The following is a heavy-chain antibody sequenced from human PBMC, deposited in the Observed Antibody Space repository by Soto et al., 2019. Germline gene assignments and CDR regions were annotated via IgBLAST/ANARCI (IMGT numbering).Heavy chain of an antibody. J-gene: IGHJ4*02. Sequence: GSLRLSCAASGFTFSSYEMNWVRQAPGKGLEWVSYISYSGSTIYYADSVKGRFTISRDNAKNSLYLQMNSLRAEDTAVYYCARGLRNYYDRSGLYYWGQGTLVTVSS. D-gene: IGHD3-22*01. CDR1: GFTFSSYE. V-gene: IGHV3-48*03. CDR2: ISYSGSTI. CDR3: ARGLRNYYDRSGLYY.